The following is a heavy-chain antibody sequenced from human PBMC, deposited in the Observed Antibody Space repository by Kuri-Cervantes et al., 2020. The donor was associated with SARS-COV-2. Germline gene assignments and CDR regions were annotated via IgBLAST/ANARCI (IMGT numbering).Heavy chain of an antibody. CDR3: AREGIVVVIGAYFDY. CDR2: INPSGGST. Sequence: ASVKVSCKASGYTFTSYYMHWVRQAPGQGLEWMGIINPSGGSTSYAQKFQGRVTMTRDTSTSTVYMELSSLRSEDTAVYYCAREGIVVVIGAYFDYWGQGTLVTCYS. V-gene: IGHV1-46*01. D-gene: IGHD3-22*01. CDR1: GYTFTSYY. J-gene: IGHJ4*02.